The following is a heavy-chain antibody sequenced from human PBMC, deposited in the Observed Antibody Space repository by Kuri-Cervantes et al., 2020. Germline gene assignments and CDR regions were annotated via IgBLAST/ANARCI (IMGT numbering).Heavy chain of an antibody. CDR1: GYTFTSYY. CDR2: FDPEDGEA. D-gene: IGHD3-22*01. V-gene: IGHV1-24*01. Sequence: ASVKVSCKASGYTFTSYYMHWVRQAPGQGLEWMGGFDPEDGEAIYAQKFQGRVTMTEDTSTDTAYMELSSLRSEDTAVYYCATETYYDSSGYWGQGTLVTVSS. J-gene: IGHJ4*02. CDR3: ATETYYDSSGY.